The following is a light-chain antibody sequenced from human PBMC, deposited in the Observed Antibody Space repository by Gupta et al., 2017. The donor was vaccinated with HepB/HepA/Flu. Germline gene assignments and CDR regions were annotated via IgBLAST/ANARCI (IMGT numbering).Light chain of an antibody. J-gene: IGLJ2*01. V-gene: IGLV1-40*01. CDR3: QSYDSSRSGYV. CDR2: SNS. CDR1: SSNIGAGYD. Sequence: QSVLTQPPSVSGAPGQRVTISCTGNSSNIGAGYDVQWYQQLPGTAPKLLIFSNSNRPSGIPDRVSGSKSGTSASLAITGLQAEDEADYYCQSYDSSRSGYVFGGGTKLTVL.